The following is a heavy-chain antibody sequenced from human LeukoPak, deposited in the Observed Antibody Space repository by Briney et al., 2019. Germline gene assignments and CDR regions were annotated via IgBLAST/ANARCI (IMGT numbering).Heavy chain of an antibody. V-gene: IGHV4-59*01. CDR2: MYNSGST. J-gene: IGHJ4*02. D-gene: IGHD2-2*01. Sequence: PSETLSLTCTVSGASIRSYYWSWIRQPPGRGLEWIGYMYNSGSTYYNPSLKGRVTISGDTSKNQFSLKLTSVTAADTAVYYCARLGGPAAVDYWGQGTLVTVSS. CDR3: ARLGGPAAVDY. CDR1: GASIRSYY.